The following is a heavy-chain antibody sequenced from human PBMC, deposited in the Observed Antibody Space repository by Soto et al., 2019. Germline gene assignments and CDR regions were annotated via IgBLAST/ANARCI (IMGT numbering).Heavy chain of an antibody. CDR1: GGSISSYY. CDR2: IYYSGST. Sequence: LXCTVSGGSISSYYRSWIRQPPGKGLEWIGYIYYSGSTNYNPSLKSRVTISVDTSKNQFPLKLSSVTAADTAVYYCARDSLALFDYWGQGTLVTVSS. D-gene: IGHD5-12*01. CDR3: ARDSLALFDY. V-gene: IGHV4-59*01. J-gene: IGHJ4*02.